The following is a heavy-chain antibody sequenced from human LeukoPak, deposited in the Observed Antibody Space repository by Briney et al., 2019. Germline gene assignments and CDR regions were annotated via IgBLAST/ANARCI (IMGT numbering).Heavy chain of an antibody. D-gene: IGHD3-10*01. J-gene: IGHJ4*02. CDR2: ISYDGSNK. CDR3: ARDLRLWFGEYYFDY. Sequence: PGGSLRLSCAASGFTFSSYAMPWVRQAPGKGLEWVAVISYDGSNKYYADSVKGRFTISRDNSKNTLYLQMNSLRAEDTAVYYCARDLRLWFGEYYFDYWGQGTLVTVSS. CDR1: GFTFSSYA. V-gene: IGHV3-30-3*01.